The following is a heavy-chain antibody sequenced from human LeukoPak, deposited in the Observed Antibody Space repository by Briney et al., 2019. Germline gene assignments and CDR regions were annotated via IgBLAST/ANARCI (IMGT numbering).Heavy chain of an antibody. V-gene: IGHV1-24*01. J-gene: IGHJ4*02. Sequence: ASVKVSCKVSGNSLSELSLQWVRPAPGKGPEGLGGFDPEEAKIVYAQNFQGRVTITEDTSTQTAYMELSGLTSNDTAVYYCTTRIGDFWSGFVNWGQGTLVTVSS. CDR3: TTRIGDFWSGFVN. D-gene: IGHD3-3*01. CDR1: GNSLSELS. CDR2: FDPEEAKI.